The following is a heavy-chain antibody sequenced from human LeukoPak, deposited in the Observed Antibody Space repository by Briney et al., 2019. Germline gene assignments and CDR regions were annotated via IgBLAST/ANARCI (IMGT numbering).Heavy chain of an antibody. Sequence: ASVKISCKASGYTFTSYYMHWVRQAPGQGLELMGIINPSGGSTSYAQKFQGRVTMTRDTSTSTVYMELSSLRSEDTAVYYCARGITIFGVVNYWGQGTLVTVSS. D-gene: IGHD3-3*01. J-gene: IGHJ4*02. V-gene: IGHV1-46*03. CDR1: GYTFTSYY. CDR2: INPSGGST. CDR3: ARGITIFGVVNY.